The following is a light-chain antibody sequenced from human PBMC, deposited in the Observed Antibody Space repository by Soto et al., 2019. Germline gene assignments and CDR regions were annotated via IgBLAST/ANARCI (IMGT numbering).Light chain of an antibody. J-gene: IGKJ4*01. CDR3: QQYYSTPS. CDR1: QSVLYSSNNKNY. CDR2: WAS. V-gene: IGKV4-1*01. Sequence: DILMTQSPASLAVSLGERATINCKSSQSVLYSSNNKNYLAWYQQKPGQPPKLLIYWASTRESGVPDRFSGSGSGTDFTLTISSLQAEDVAVYYCQQYYSTPSFGGGTKVDIK.